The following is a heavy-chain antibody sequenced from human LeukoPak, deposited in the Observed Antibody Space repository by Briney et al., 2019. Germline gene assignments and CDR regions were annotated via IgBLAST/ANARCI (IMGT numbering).Heavy chain of an antibody. V-gene: IGHV3-30*18. CDR3: AKDPGVVVVAATGLDY. Sequence: GGSLRLSCAASGFTFSSYGMHWVRQAPGKGLEWVAVISYDGSNKYYADSVKGRFTISRDNSKNKLYLQMNSLRAEDTAVYYCAKDPGVVVVAATGLDYWGQGTLVTVSS. J-gene: IGHJ4*02. CDR1: GFTFSSYG. D-gene: IGHD2-15*01. CDR2: ISYDGSNK.